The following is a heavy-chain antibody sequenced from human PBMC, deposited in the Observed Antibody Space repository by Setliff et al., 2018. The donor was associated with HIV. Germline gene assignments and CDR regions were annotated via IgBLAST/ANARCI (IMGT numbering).Heavy chain of an antibody. CDR2: IDRDGSEK. D-gene: IGHD3-16*01. CDR1: RFTFNDYW. J-gene: IGHJ5*01. V-gene: IGHV3-7*01. CDR3: ARGGANPSWFDS. Sequence: GGSLRLSCVASRFTFNDYWMSWVRQAPGKGLEWVANIDRDGSEKNYVDSVKGRFTISRDNAKNSMDLQMSSLRAEDTAVYYCARGGANPSWFDSWGQGTLVTVSS.